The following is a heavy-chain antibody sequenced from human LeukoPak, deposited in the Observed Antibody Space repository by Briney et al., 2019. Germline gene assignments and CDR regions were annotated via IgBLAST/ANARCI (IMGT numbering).Heavy chain of an antibody. Sequence: SETLSLTCSVSIGSISSSKWWSWVRQSPVKGLEWIGEIYLYGTTNYNPSFTGRVTMSVDRSRNQFSLKLTSVTAADTAVYYCARQKWEQQGRDYYFNGLDVWGPGTTVIVSS. CDR3: ARQKWEQQGRDYYFNGLDV. CDR2: IYLYGTT. V-gene: IGHV4-4*02. CDR1: IGSISSSKW. D-gene: IGHD1/OR15-1a*01. J-gene: IGHJ6*02.